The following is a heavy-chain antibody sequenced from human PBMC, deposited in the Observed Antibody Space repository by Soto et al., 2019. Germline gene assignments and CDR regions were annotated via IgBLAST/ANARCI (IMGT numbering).Heavy chain of an antibody. Sequence: GGSLRLSCVASGFTFSSYAMYWVRQAPGKGLEYVSAINSNGGSTYYANSVKGRFTISRDNSKNTLYLQMGSLRAEDMAVYYCARTSQYYFDYWGQGTLVTVSS. CDR3: ARTSQYYFDY. CDR1: GFTFSSYA. V-gene: IGHV3-64*01. CDR2: INSNGGST. J-gene: IGHJ4*02.